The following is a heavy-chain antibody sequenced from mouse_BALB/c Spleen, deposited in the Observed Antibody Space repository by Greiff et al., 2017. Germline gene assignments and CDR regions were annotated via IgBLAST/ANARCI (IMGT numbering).Heavy chain of an antibody. V-gene: IGHV1-7*01. CDR3: ARGDGSYSFDY. D-gene: IGHD2-3*01. CDR1: GYTFTSYW. J-gene: IGHJ2*01. Sequence: QVQLQQSGAELAKPGASVKMSCKASGYTFTSYWMHWVKQRPGQGLEWIGYINPSTGYTEYNQKFKDKATLTADKSSSTAYMQLSSLTSEDSAVYYCARGDGSYSFDYWGQGTTLTVSS. CDR2: INPSTGYT.